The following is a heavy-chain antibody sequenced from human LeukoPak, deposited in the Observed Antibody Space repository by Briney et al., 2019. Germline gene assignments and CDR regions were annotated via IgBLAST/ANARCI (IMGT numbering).Heavy chain of an antibody. CDR2: ISGGGRST. J-gene: IGHJ4*02. CDR3: ARERYFDY. CDR1: GFSFNTCA. Sequence: KAGGSLRLSCAVSGFSFNTCAMSWVRQAPGKGLEWVSTISGGGRSTDYADSVKGQFTISRDNSKNTLYLQMNSLRAEDTAVYYCARERYFDYWGQGTLVTVSS. V-gene: IGHV3-23*01.